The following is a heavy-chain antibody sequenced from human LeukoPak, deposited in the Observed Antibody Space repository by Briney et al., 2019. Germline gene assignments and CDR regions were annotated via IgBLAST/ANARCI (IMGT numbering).Heavy chain of an antibody. CDR3: ARRSSSPGYWFDP. CDR1: VGTFSSYA. Sequence: SVKVSCKASVGTFSSYAISWVRQAPGQGLEWMGGIIPIFGTANYAQKFQGRVTITTDESTSTAYMELSSLRSEDTAVYYCARRSSSPGYWFDPWGQGTLVTVSS. V-gene: IGHV1-69*05. J-gene: IGHJ5*02. D-gene: IGHD6-6*01. CDR2: IIPIFGTA.